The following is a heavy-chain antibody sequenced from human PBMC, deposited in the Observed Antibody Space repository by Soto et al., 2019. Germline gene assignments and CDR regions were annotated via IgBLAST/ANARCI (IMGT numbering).Heavy chain of an antibody. CDR1: GGSISSGGYY. CDR3: ARGHDFWSGYWMSNYGMDV. CDR2: IYYSGST. J-gene: IGHJ6*02. D-gene: IGHD3-3*01. Sequence: PSETLSLTCTVSGGSISSGGYYWSWIRQHPGKGLEWIGYIYYSGSTYYNPSLKSRVTISVDTSKNQFSLKLSSVTAADTAVYYCARGHDFWSGYWMSNYGMDVWGQGTTVTVSS. V-gene: IGHV4-31*03.